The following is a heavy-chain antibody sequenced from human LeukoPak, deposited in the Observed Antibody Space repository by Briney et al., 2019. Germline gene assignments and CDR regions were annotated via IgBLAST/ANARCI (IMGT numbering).Heavy chain of an antibody. Sequence: GGSLRLSCAASGFTFSSYGMHWVRQAPGKGLEWVAVIWYDGSNKYYADSVKGRLTISRDNSKNTLYLQMNSLRAEDTAVYYCARDLGGTDRGVFDYWGQGTLVTVSS. CDR2: IWYDGSNK. CDR1: GFTFSSYG. J-gene: IGHJ4*02. CDR3: ARDLGGTDRGVFDY. V-gene: IGHV3-33*01. D-gene: IGHD3-16*01.